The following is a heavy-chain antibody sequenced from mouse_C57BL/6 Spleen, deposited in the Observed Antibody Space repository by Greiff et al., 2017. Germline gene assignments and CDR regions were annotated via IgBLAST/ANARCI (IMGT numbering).Heavy chain of an antibody. J-gene: IGHJ4*01. Sequence: QVQLQQSGAELVKPGASVKISCKASGYAFSSYWMNWVKQRPGKGLEWIGQIYPGDGDTNYNGKFKGKATLTADKSSSTAYMQLSSLTSEDSAVYFCARLGNYPPIDMDYWGQGTSVTVSS. CDR1: GYAFSSYW. CDR3: ARLGNYPPIDMDY. V-gene: IGHV1-80*01. D-gene: IGHD2-1*01. CDR2: IYPGDGDT.